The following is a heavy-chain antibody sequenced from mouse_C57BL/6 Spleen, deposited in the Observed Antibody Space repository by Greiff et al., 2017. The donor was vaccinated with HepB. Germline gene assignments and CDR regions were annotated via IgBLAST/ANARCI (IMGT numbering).Heavy chain of an antibody. Sequence: VQLQQSGAELVRPGASVTLSCKASGYTFTDYEMHWVKQTPVHGLEWIGAIDPETGGTAYNQKFKGKAILTADKSSSTSYMELRSLTSEDSAVYYCTGSYYGSVYDYFDYWGQGTTLTVSS. CDR1: GYTFTDYE. CDR2: IDPETGGT. D-gene: IGHD1-1*01. CDR3: TGSYYGSVYDYFDY. V-gene: IGHV1-15*01. J-gene: IGHJ2*01.